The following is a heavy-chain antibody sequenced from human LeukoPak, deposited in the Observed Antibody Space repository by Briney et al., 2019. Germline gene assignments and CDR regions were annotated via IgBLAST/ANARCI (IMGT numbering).Heavy chain of an antibody. CDR3: ARDESRGPYYFDN. CDR1: GYTFTSYG. V-gene: IGHV1-18*01. J-gene: IGHJ4*02. Sequence: GASVTVSCKASGYTFTSYGMSWVRQVPGQGLEWMGWISAYNGNRNYAQNLQGRVTMTTDTSTSTDYMELRTLRSDDTAVYYCARDESRGPYYFDNWGQGTLVTVSS. CDR2: ISAYNGNR.